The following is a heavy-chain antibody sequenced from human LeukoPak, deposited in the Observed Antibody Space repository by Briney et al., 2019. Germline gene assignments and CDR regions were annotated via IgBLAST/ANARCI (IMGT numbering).Heavy chain of an antibody. J-gene: IGHJ4*02. Sequence: GGSLRLSCAASGFTFSSYEMDWVRQAPGKGLEWVSYISRSGSTIYYADSVKGRFTISRDNAKNSLYLQMNSLRGEDTAVYYCARDLAMVHFDYWGQGTLVTVSS. CDR3: ARDLAMVHFDY. V-gene: IGHV3-48*03. CDR1: GFTFSSYE. CDR2: ISRSGSTI. D-gene: IGHD5-18*01.